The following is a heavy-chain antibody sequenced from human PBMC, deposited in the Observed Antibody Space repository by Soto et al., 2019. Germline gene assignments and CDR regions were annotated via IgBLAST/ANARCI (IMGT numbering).Heavy chain of an antibody. D-gene: IGHD3-3*01. CDR3: ARDQRYYDFWSGPDAFDI. CDR1: GYTFTSYG. V-gene: IGHV1-18*01. Sequence: GASVKVSCKASGYTFTSYGISWVRQAPGQGLEWMGWISAYNGNTNYAQKLQGRVTMTTDTSTSTAYMELRSLRSDDTAVYYCARDQRYYDFWSGPDAFDIWGQGTMVTVSS. CDR2: ISAYNGNT. J-gene: IGHJ3*02.